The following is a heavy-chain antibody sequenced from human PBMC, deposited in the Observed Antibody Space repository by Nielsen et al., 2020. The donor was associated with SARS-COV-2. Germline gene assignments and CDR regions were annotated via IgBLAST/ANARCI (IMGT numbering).Heavy chain of an antibody. D-gene: IGHD6-13*01. CDR2: ISSSSSYI. CDR3: ARDLAAAGTERYYYYYMDV. CDR1: GFTFSSYS. Sequence: GGSLRLSCAASGFTFSSYSMNWVRQAPRKGLEWVSYISSSSSYIYYADSVKGRFTISRDNAKNSLYLQMNSLRAEDTAVYYCARDLAAAGTERYYYYYMDVWGKGTTVTVSS. V-gene: IGHV3-21*05. J-gene: IGHJ6*03.